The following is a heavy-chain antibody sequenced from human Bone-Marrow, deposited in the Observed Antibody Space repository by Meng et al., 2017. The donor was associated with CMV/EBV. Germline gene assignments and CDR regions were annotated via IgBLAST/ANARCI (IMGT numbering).Heavy chain of an antibody. V-gene: IGHV3-23*01. J-gene: IGHJ4*02. CDR2: ISGGGSST. D-gene: IGHD2-2*01. CDR3: AKEIRSHYCSTTSCSDYFDY. CDR1: GFTFSDYA. Sequence: GGSLRLSCVASGFTFSDYAMNWVRQAPGKGLEWVSTISGGGSSTYYSDSVKGRFTIARDNSKNTLYLQMNSLRAEDTALYYCAKEIRSHYCSTTSCSDYFDYWGQGTLVTVSS.